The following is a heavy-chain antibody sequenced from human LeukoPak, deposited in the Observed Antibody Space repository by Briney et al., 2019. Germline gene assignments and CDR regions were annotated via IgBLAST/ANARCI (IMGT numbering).Heavy chain of an antibody. CDR2: INHSGST. CDR3: ARGEVLPPSYGMDV. D-gene: IGHD4/OR15-4a*01. CDR1: GGSFSGYY. J-gene: IGHJ6*02. Sequence: SETLSLTCAVYGGSFSGYYWSWIRQPPGKGLEWIGEINHSGSTNYDPSLQSRVTISADTSKNQFSLKLSSVTAADTAVYYCARGEVLPPSYGMDVWGQGTTVTVSS. V-gene: IGHV4-34*01.